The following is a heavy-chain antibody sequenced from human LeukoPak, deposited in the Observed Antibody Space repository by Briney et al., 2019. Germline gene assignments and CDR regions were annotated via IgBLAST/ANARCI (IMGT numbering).Heavy chain of an antibody. D-gene: IGHD6-13*01. J-gene: IGHJ4*02. Sequence: GVSLKISCKVSGYSFTSYWIGWVRQIPGKGLEWMGIIYPGDSDTRYSPSFQGQVTISADKSISTAYLQWSSLKASDTAMYYCATGGYSSSPYFDYWGQGTLVTVSS. V-gene: IGHV5-51*01. CDR2: IYPGDSDT. CDR3: ATGGYSSSPYFDY. CDR1: GYSFTSYW.